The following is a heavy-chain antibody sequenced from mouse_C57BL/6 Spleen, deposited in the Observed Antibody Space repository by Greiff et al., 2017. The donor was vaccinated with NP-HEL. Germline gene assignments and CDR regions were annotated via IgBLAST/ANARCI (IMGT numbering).Heavy chain of an antibody. V-gene: IGHV6-3*01. D-gene: IGHD2-4*01. CDR1: GFTFSNYW. J-gene: IGHJ3*01. Sequence: EVKVEESGGGLVQPGGSMKLSCVASGFTFSNYWMNWVRQSPEKGLEWVAQIRLKSDNYATHYAESVKGRFTISRDDSKSSVYLQMNNLRAEDTGIYYCTAHYDYDGAWFAYWGQGTLVTVSA. CDR3: TAHYDYDGAWFAY. CDR2: IRLKSDNYAT.